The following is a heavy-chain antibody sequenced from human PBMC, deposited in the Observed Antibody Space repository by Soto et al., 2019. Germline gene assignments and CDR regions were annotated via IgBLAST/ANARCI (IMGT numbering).Heavy chain of an antibody. V-gene: IGHV3-23*01. CDR2: ISGTSPST. D-gene: IGHD3-22*01. CDR1: GFTFSAYA. J-gene: IGHJ6*02. Sequence: GSLRLSCAASGFTFSAYAMSWVRQAPGKGLKWVSAISGTSPSTYYADSVQGRFTISRDSSRKTLYLQMNSLRDEDTAVYYCARDPGGSYYDSSGYYSYYYYGMDVWGQGTTVTVSS. CDR3: ARDPGGSYYDSSGYYSYYYYGMDV.